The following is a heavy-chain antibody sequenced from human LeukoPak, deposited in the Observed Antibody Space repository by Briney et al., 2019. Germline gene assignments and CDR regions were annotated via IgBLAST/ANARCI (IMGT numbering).Heavy chain of an antibody. J-gene: IGHJ4*02. V-gene: IGHV4-59*12. CDR3: ARVSSSSGLRKLYYFDY. Sequence: SETLSLTCTVSGGSINSYYWSWIRQPPGKGLEWIGYIYYSGSANYNPSLKSRVTISVDTSKNQFSLKLSSVTAADTAVYYCARVSSSSGLRKLYYFDYWGQGTLVTVSS. CDR2: IYYSGSA. D-gene: IGHD6-6*01. CDR1: GGSINSYY.